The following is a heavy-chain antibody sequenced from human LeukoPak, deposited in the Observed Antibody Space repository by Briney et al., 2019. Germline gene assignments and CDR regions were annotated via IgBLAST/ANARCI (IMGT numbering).Heavy chain of an antibody. CDR2: IIPIFGTA. V-gene: IGHV1-69*13. D-gene: IGHD2-2*01. CDR3: ARNPERSCSSTSCWYYMDV. J-gene: IGHJ6*03. CDR1: GGTFSSYA. Sequence: ASVKVSCKASGGTFSSYAISWVRQAPGQGLEWMGGIIPIFGTANYAQKFQGRVTITADESTSTAYMELSSLRSEDTAVYYCARNPERSCSSTSCWYYMDVRGKGTTVTVSS.